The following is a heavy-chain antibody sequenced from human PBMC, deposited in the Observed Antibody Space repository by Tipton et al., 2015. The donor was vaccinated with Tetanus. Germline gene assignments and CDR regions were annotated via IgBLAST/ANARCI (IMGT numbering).Heavy chain of an antibody. D-gene: IGHD6-19*01. CDR3: ATLPKQWLAEGGY. CDR1: AFTSSPYA. Sequence: SLRLSCEISAFTSSPYAMSWVRQAPGKGLEWVSDFIERGETTYYADSVRGRFTVSRDKSKNTLYLDMTSLRASDTAVYFCATLPKQWLAEGGYGGQASLVTFAS. J-gene: IGHJ4*02. V-gene: IGHV3-23*01. CDR2: FIERGETT.